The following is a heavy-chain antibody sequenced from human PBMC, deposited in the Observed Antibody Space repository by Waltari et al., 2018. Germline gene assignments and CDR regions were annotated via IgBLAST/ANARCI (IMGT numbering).Heavy chain of an antibody. V-gene: IGHV1-3*03. D-gene: IGHD2-21*01. CDR2: INAGNGKT. Sequence: QVQLVQSGAEVKKPGASVKVSCKASGYTFTSYAMHWVRQAPGQRLEWMGWINAGNGKTKYSQEFQGRVTMTRDTSASTAYMELSSLRSEDMAVYYCARGPICGGDCYQFDYWGQGTLVTVSS. CDR3: ARGPICGGDCYQFDY. J-gene: IGHJ4*02. CDR1: GYTFTSYA.